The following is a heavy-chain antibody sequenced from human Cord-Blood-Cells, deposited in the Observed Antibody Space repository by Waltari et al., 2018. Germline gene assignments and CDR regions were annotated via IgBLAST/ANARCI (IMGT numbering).Heavy chain of an antibody. J-gene: IGHJ4*02. V-gene: IGHV3-7*01. D-gene: IGHD3-9*01. Sequence: EVQLVESGGGLVQPGGSLRLSCAASGFPFSSYWMTWVRQAPGKGLEWVANIKQDGSEKYYVDSVKGRFTISRDNAKNSLYLQMNSLRAEDTAVYYCARDRSDYDILTGYYGYYFDYWGQGTLVTVSS. CDR3: ARDRSDYDILTGYYGYYFDY. CDR2: IKQDGSEK. CDR1: GFPFSSYW.